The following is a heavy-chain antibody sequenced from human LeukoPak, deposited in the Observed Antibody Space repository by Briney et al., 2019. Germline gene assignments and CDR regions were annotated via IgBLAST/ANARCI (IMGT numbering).Heavy chain of an antibody. V-gene: IGHV3-23*01. CDR1: GFTFSNHG. Sequence: GGSLRLSCAASGFTFSNHGMNWVRQAPGKGLEWVSGISPSGDITYYADSVKGRFTISRDNSKNTLYLQMNSLRAEDTAVYYCAKVRFGVTARYYFDYWGQGTLVTVSS. CDR3: AKVRFGVTARYYFDY. CDR2: ISPSGDIT. D-gene: IGHD3-10*01. J-gene: IGHJ4*02.